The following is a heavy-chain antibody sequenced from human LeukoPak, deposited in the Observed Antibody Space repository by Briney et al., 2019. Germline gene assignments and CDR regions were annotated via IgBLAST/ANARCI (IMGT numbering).Heavy chain of an antibody. D-gene: IGHD3/OR15-3a*01. J-gene: IGHJ4*02. CDR3: AKVGIFGLVTYYFDY. CDR2: ISWNSGLI. V-gene: IGHV3-9*01. CDR1: GFTFDEYA. Sequence: GGSLRLSCAASGFTFDEYAMHWVRRAPGKGLEWVSGISWNSGLIDYADSVKGRFTISRDNAKNSLFLQMNSLKAEDTAFYYCAKVGIFGLVTYYFDYWGQGTLVTVSS.